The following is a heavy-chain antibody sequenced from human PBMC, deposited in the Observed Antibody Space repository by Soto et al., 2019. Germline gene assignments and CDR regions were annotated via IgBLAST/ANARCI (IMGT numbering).Heavy chain of an antibody. CDR2: ISYDGSNK. CDR1: GFTFSSYA. D-gene: IGHD3-16*01. V-gene: IGHV3-30-3*01. Sequence: QVQLVESGGGVVQPGRSLRLSCAASGFTFSSYAMHWVRQAPGKGLEWVAVISYDGSNKYYADSVKGRFTISRDNSKNPLYLQMNSLRAEDTAVYYCASGGGVVAMGGFGYWGQGTLVTVSS. CDR3: ASGGGVVAMGGFGY. J-gene: IGHJ4*02.